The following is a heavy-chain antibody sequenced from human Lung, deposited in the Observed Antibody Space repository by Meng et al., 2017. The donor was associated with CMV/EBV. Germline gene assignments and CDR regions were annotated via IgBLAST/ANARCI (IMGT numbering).Heavy chain of an antibody. V-gene: IGHV3-21*01. CDR1: GFTFISYS. Sequence: GFTFISYSMNWVRQAPGKGLECVSSISSSSSYIYYADSVQGRFTISRDNAKNSLYLQMNSLRAEDTAVYYCARDFRGGSGYYPPFDYWGQGTLVTVSS. CDR3: ARDFRGGSGYYPPFDY. J-gene: IGHJ4*02. CDR2: ISSSSSYI. D-gene: IGHD3-22*01.